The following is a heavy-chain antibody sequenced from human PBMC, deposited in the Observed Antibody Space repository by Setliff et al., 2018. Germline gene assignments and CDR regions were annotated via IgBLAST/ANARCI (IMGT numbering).Heavy chain of an antibody. D-gene: IGHD3-22*01. CDR2: IIPMFGTT. CDR3: AREKFYYDGSGYYFDY. V-gene: IGHV1-69*13. Sequence: EASVKVSCKAPGGTFSKYAIAWVRQAPGQGLEWMGGIIPMFGTTNYAQNFQGRVTITADESTTTAYMELSSLRSDDTAVYYCAREKFYYDGSGYYFDYWGQGTLVTVS. CDR1: GGTFSKYA. J-gene: IGHJ4*02.